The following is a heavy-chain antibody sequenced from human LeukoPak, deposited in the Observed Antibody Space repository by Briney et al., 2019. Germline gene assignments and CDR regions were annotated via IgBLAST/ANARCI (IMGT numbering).Heavy chain of an antibody. V-gene: IGHV3-23*01. J-gene: IGHJ6*02. CDR3: AKGPWMYSSGGYYYYGMDV. CDR2: LSDSGGST. Sequence: GGSLRLSCAASGFTFSSCAMTWVRQAPGKGLEWVSALSDSGGSTYYADSVKGRFTISRDNSKNTLYLQMNSLRAEDTAVYYCAKGPWMYSSGGYYYYGMDVWSQGTTVTVSS. D-gene: IGHD6-19*01. CDR1: GFTFSSCA.